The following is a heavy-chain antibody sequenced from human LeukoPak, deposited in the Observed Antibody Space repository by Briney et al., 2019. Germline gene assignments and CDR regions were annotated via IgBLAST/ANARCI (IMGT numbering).Heavy chain of an antibody. Sequence: GGSLRLSCAASGFTFSSYSMNWVRQAPGKGLEWVSYITRSSSARYYADAVKGRFTISRDNSKNTLYLQMNSLRAEDTAVYYCARWRWQQSEFDYWGQGALVTVSS. CDR3: ARWRWQQSEFDY. J-gene: IGHJ4*02. V-gene: IGHV3-48*04. CDR2: ITRSSSAR. D-gene: IGHD5-24*01. CDR1: GFTFSSYS.